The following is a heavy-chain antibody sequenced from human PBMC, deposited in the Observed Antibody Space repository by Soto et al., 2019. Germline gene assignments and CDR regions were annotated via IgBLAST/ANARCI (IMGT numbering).Heavy chain of an antibody. CDR3: AEGGRADGYGMDV. CDR2: ISDNGDTT. Sequence: EVQLLESGGGLVQPGGSLRLSCVASGFTFSNHAMSWVRQAPGKGLEWVSVISDNGDTTFYADSVKGRFTISRDNSKNTVYVEMNSLRAEDTAVYYCAEGGRADGYGMDVWGQGTTVIVSS. CDR1: GFTFSNHA. J-gene: IGHJ6*02. V-gene: IGHV3-23*01. D-gene: IGHD3-10*01.